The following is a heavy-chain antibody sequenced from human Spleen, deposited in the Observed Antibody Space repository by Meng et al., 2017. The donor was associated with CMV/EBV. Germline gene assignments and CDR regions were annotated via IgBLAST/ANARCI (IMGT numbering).Heavy chain of an antibody. D-gene: IGHD6-13*01. V-gene: IGHV4-4*07. Sequence: QVRLLERVLGLWQPAAVLSLPCSVCGGAVVRYYGSGLRQPAGKGLEWIGRIYTSGSTNYNPSLKSRVTMSVDPSKNQFSLKLSSVTAADTAVYYCAREGIAAPHFEYWGQGTLVTVSS. J-gene: IGHJ4*02. CDR3: AREGIAAPHFEY. CDR2: IYTSGST. CDR1: GGAVVRYY.